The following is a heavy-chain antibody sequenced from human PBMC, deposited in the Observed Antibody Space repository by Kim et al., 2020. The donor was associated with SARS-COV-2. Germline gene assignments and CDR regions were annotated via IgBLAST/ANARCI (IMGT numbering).Heavy chain of an antibody. Sequence: SSPCFQGQVTISADTSISTAYLQWSSLKASDTAMYYCARGIGYYYYYMDVWGKGTTVTVSS. D-gene: IGHD2-21*01. V-gene: IGHV5-51*01. CDR3: ARGIGYYYYYMDV. J-gene: IGHJ6*03.